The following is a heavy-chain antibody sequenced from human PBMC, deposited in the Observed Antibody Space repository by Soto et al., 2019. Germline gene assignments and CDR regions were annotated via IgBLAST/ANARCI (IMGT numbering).Heavy chain of an antibody. D-gene: IGHD5-18*01. CDR2: IYHSGST. Sequence: PSETLSLTCAVSGGSISSSNWGSWVRQPPGXGLEWIGEIYHSGSTNYNPSLKSRVTISVDKSKNQFSLKLSSVTAADTAVYYCAGGYSYGYDYYYYGMDVWGQGTTVTVSS. CDR1: GGSISSSNW. J-gene: IGHJ6*02. V-gene: IGHV4-4*02. CDR3: AGGYSYGYDYYYYGMDV.